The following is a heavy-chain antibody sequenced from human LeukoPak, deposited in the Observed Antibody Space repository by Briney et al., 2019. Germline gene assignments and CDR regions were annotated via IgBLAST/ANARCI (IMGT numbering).Heavy chain of an antibody. Sequence: GGSLRLSCAASGFTFSSYAMHWVRQAPGKGLEYVSAMSINGGTTYYADSVKGRFTISRDNSKNTLSLQMSSLRAEDTAVYYCVKGYDANWAHFDYWGQGSLVTVSS. J-gene: IGHJ4*02. CDR2: MSINGGTT. V-gene: IGHV3-64D*06. D-gene: IGHD7-27*01. CDR1: GFTFSSYA. CDR3: VKGYDANWAHFDY.